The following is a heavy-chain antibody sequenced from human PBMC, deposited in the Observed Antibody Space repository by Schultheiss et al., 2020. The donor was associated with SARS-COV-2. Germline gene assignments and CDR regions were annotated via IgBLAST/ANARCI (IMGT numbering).Heavy chain of an antibody. V-gene: IGHV3-23*01. D-gene: IGHD2-15*01. CDR2: ISGSHGNT. J-gene: IGHJ6*03. CDR1: GFTFSNYA. CDR3: TPYCSGGSCYDYFYYYMGV. Sequence: GGSLRLSCAASGFTFSNYAMSWVRQAPGKGLEWVSTISGSHGNTYYTDSVKGRFTISRDNSKNTLYLQMNSLRAEDTAIYYCTPYCSGGSCYDYFYYYMGVWGKGSTVTVSS.